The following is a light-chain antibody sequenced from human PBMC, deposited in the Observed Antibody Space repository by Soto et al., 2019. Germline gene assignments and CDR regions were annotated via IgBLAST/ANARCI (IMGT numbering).Light chain of an antibody. Sequence: VMTQSPATLSVSPGERATLSCSASQNLRSSLAWYQQKPGQAPRLLIYGASTRATGIPARFSGSGSGTEFTLTISSLQSEDFAVYFCQQYNIWPQTFGQGTKVDI. CDR1: QNLRSS. J-gene: IGKJ1*01. V-gene: IGKV3-15*01. CDR3: QQYNIWPQT. CDR2: GAS.